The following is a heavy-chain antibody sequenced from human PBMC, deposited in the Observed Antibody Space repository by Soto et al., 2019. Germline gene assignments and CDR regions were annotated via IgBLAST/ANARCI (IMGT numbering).Heavy chain of an antibody. CDR3: ARMNVDSYQFYYAMDV. V-gene: IGHV2-26*01. J-gene: IGHJ6*02. D-gene: IGHD4-17*01. Sequence: HVTLKESGHALVKPTETLTLTCTVSVFSLTTGKMGVSGIRQPPGKALACLAHIFSDNERSYSTALQARLTITKDTSGSQVVLSLTNVDPVDTATYYCARMNVDSYQFYYAMDVWGQGTTVNVSS. CDR1: VFSLTTGKMG. CDR2: IFSDNER.